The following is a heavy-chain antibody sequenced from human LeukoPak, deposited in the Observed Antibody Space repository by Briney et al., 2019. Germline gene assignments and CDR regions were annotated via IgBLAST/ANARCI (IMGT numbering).Heavy chain of an antibody. CDR3: AKDSGGTPTRYFDY. D-gene: IGHD1/OR15-1a*01. V-gene: IGHV3-23*01. Sequence: GGSLRLSCAASGFTFSSYAMSWVRQAPGKGLEWVSGISGSGGSTYYADSVRGRFTISRDNSKNTLYLQMNSLRAEDTAVYYCAKDSGGTPTRYFDYWGQGTLVTVSS. CDR2: ISGSGGST. CDR1: GFTFSSYA. J-gene: IGHJ4*02.